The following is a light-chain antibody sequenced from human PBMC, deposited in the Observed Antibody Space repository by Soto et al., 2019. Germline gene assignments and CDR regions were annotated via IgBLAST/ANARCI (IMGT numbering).Light chain of an antibody. J-gene: IGKJ2*01. V-gene: IGKV3-11*01. CDR3: QYRSNWPPYT. CDR2: DAS. CDR1: QSVSTY. Sequence: EIVWARSPGALARCAVDTSDLSSWSRQSVSTYLAWYQQKPGQAPRLLIYDASNRATGIPARFSGSGSGTDFTLTISILEPEDFADYYCQYRSNWPPYTLGQGTKVDIK.